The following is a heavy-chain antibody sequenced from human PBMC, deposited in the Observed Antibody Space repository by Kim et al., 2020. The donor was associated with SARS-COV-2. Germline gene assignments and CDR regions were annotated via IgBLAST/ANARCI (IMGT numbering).Heavy chain of an antibody. V-gene: IGHV1-18*04. CDR1: GYTFTSYG. CDR2: ISAYNGNT. CDR3: ARDQPIEGYCSSTSCYQYFDY. Sequence: ASVKVSCKASGYTFTSYGISWVRQAPGQGLEWMGWISAYNGNTNYAQKLQGRVTMTTDTSTSTAYMELRSLRSDDTAVYYCARDQPIEGYCSSTSCYQYFDYWGQGTLVTVSS. J-gene: IGHJ4*02. D-gene: IGHD2-2*01.